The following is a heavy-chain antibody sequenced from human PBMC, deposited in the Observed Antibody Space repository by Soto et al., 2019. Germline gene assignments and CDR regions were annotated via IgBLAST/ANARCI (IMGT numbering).Heavy chain of an antibody. J-gene: IGHJ6*02. CDR1: GFTFSSYG. D-gene: IGHD6-13*01. Sequence: QVQLVESGGGVVQPGRSLRLSCAASGFTFSSYGMHWVRQAPGKGLEWVAVISYDGSNKYYADSVKGRFTISRDNSKNTLYLQMNSLRAEDTAVYYCAKDWAGIHYYYYYGMDVWGQGTTVTVSS. CDR2: ISYDGSNK. CDR3: AKDWAGIHYYYYYGMDV. V-gene: IGHV3-30*18.